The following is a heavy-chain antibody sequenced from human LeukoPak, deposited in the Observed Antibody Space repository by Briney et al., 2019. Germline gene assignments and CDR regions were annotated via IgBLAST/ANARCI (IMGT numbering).Heavy chain of an antibody. D-gene: IGHD1-26*01. J-gene: IGHJ4*02. V-gene: IGHV3-23*01. CDR3: AKDRSIGTYYTFDS. Sequence: GGSLRLSCAASGFTFSSYAMTWVRQAPGKELEWVSAVSGSGAIAYYTDSVKGRFTISRDNSKNTLYLQMSSLTAKDTAVYYCAKDRSIGTYYTFDSWGQGTLVTVSS. CDR2: VSGSGAIA. CDR1: GFTFSSYA.